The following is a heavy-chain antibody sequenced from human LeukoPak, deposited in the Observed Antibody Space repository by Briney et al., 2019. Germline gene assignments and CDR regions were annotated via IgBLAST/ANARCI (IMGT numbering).Heavy chain of an antibody. CDR1: GFTFSSYA. V-gene: IGHV3-23*01. CDR2: ISGSGSST. CDR3: AKDGDYYDSSGYYYVYFEFDY. Sequence: GGSLRLSCAASGFTFSSYAMSWVRQAPGKGLEWVSAISGSGSSTYYADSVKGRFTISRDNSKNTLYLQMNSLRAEDTAVYYCAKDGDYYDSSGYYYVYFEFDYWGQGTLVTVSS. D-gene: IGHD3-22*01. J-gene: IGHJ4*02.